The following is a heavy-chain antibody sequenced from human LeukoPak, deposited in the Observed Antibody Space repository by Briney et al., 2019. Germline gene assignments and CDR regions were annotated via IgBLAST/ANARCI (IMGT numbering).Heavy chain of an antibody. D-gene: IGHD3-10*01. CDR3: ARGGMVRGVDLKLDY. J-gene: IGHJ4*02. CDR1: GDSISSGRYE. V-gene: IGHV4-61*09. CDR2: IYTSGST. Sequence: PSETLSLTCTVSGDSISSGRYEWGWIRQPAGKGLEGIVHIYTSGSTNYNPSLKSRVTISVATSKNQFSLKLSSVTAADTAVYCCARGGMVRGVDLKLDYSGQGTLVTVSS.